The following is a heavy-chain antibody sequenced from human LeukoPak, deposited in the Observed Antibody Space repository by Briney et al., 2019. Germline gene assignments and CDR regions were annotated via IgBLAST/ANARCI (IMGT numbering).Heavy chain of an antibody. CDR1: GFPFSSYA. J-gene: IGHJ4*02. V-gene: IGHV3-21*01. CDR2: ISRTSGNI. D-gene: IGHD6-19*01. CDR3: ATKFLGAVAETGDY. Sequence: PGGSLRLSCAASGFPFSSYAMNWVRQAPGKGLEWVSSISRTSGNIYYADSVKGRFTISRDNAKNSLYLQMNSLRAEDTAVYYCATKFLGAVAETGDYWGQGTLVTVSS.